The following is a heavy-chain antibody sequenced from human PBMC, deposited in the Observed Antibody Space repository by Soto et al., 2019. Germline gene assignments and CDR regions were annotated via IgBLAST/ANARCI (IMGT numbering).Heavy chain of an antibody. CDR2: IVPIFGKP. Sequence: QVQLVQSGAEVTKPGSSVNVSCKASGDTFSDYTISWVRQAPGQGLEWMGGIVPIFGKPTYTQKFQGRVTITADESTTTAYMELSSLRSEDTAVYYCAWGKDGSDYYFDSWGQGTLVTVSS. CDR3: AWGKDGSDYYFDS. D-gene: IGHD3-22*01. CDR1: GDTFSDYT. V-gene: IGHV1-69*01. J-gene: IGHJ4*02.